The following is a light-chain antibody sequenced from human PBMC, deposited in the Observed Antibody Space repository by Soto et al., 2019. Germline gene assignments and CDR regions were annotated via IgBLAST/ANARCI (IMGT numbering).Light chain of an antibody. J-gene: IGKJ1*01. V-gene: IGKV3-20*01. CDR2: GVS. CDR3: QQYGSSLPWT. CDR1: QSVSSY. Sequence: EIVLTQSPGTLSLSPGERATLSCRASQSVSSYLAWYQQKPGQAPTLLIYGVSSRATGIPDRFSGSGSGTDFSLTISRLEPEDFAVFYCQQYGSSLPWTFGQGTKVDIK.